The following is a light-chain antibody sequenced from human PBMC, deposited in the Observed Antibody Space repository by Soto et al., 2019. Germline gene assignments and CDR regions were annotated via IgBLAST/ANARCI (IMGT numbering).Light chain of an antibody. CDR2: DAS. CDR3: QQRSNWPPYT. J-gene: IGKJ2*01. V-gene: IGKV3-11*01. CDR1: QSVSSC. Sequence: EIVLTQSPATLSLSPGERATLSCRASQSVSSCLAWYQQKPGQAPRLLIYDASNRATGIPARFSGSGSGTDFTLTISSLEPEDFAVDYCQQRSNWPPYTFGQGTKLEIK.